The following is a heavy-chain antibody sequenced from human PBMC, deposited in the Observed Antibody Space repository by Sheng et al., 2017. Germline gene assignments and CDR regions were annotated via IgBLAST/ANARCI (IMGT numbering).Heavy chain of an antibody. CDR3: ARCPITMVRGVIYFDY. D-gene: IGHD3-10*01. CDR1: GFTFSDYY. Sequence: QVQLVESGGGLVKPGGSLRLSCAASGFTFSDYYMSWIRQAPGKGLEWVSYISSSSSYTNYADSVKGRFTISRDNAKNSLYLQMNSLRAEDTAVYYCARCPITMVRGVIYFDYWGQGTLVTVSS. J-gene: IGHJ4*02. V-gene: IGHV3-11*05. CDR2: ISSSSSYT.